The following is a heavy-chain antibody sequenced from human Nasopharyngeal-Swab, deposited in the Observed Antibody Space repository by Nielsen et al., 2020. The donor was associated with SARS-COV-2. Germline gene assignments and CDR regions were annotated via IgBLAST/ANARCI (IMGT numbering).Heavy chain of an antibody. J-gene: IGHJ4*02. CDR3: ARKYCNGDCYFDY. D-gene: IGHD2-21*02. V-gene: IGHV4-30-2*01. Sequence: SETLSLTCAASGGSISSGFYSWSWIRQPPGQGLEWIGYIYHSGNTYYNPSLKSRVTISVDRSKNQFSLRLSSVTAADTAVYYCARKYCNGDCYFDYWGQGTLVTVSS. CDR1: GGSISSGFYS. CDR2: IYHSGNT.